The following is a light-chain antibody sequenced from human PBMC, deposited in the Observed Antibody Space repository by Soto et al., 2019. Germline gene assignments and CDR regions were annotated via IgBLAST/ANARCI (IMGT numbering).Light chain of an antibody. CDR3: QQRSIWPPWT. V-gene: IGKV3-11*01. J-gene: IGKJ1*01. Sequence: EIVLTQSPATLSLSPGERATLSCRASQSVSSYLAWYQQKPGQAPRLLIYDASNRATGIPARFSGSGSGTDFSLTISSLEPEDFAIYYCQQRSIWPPWTFGQGTKVDI. CDR1: QSVSSY. CDR2: DAS.